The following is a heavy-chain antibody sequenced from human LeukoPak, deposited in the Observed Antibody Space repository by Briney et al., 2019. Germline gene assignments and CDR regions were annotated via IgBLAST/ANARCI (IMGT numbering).Heavy chain of an antibody. CDR3: ARAEGRRDGYNHFDY. CDR2: INHSGST. J-gene: IGHJ4*02. D-gene: IGHD5-24*01. CDR1: GGSFSGYY. V-gene: IGHV4-34*01. Sequence: SETLSLTCAVYGGSFSGYYWSRIRQPPGKGLEWIGEINHSGSTNYNPSLKSRVTISVDTSKNQFSLKLSSVTAADTAVYYCARAEGRRDGYNHFDYWGQGTLVTVSS.